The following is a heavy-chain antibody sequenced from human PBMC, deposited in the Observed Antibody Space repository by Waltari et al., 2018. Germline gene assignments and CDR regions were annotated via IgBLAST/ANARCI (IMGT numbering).Heavy chain of an antibody. CDR1: GYTFTGYY. J-gene: IGHJ4*02. Sequence: QVQLVQSGAEVKKPGASVKVSCKASGYTFTGYYMHWVRQAPGQGLEWMGGIIPIFGTANYAQKFQGRVTITADESTSTAYMELSSLRSEDTAVYYCASTDYGGNSEDVDYWGQGTLVTVSS. CDR3: ASTDYGGNSEDVDY. V-gene: IGHV1-69*01. CDR2: IIPIFGTA. D-gene: IGHD4-17*01.